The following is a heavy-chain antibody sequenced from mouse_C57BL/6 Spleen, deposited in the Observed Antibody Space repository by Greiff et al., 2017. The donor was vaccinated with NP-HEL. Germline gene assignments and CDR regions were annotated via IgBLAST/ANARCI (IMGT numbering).Heavy chain of an antibody. Sequence: GGGLVQPKGSLKLSCAASGFSFNTYAMNWVRQAPGKGLEWVARIRSKSNNYATYYADSVKDRFTISRDDSESMLYLQMNNLKTEDTAMYYCVRHNIYAMDYWGQGTSVTVSS. V-gene: IGHV10-1*01. CDR2: IRSKSNNYAT. CDR3: VRHNIYAMDY. J-gene: IGHJ4*01. CDR1: GFSFNTYA.